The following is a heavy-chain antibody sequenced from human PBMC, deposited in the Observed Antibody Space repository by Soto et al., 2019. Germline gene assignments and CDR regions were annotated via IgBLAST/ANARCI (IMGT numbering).Heavy chain of an antibody. CDR2: ISYDGSNK. CDR3: ARDPYYDYYDTPGYFDY. V-gene: IGHV3-30-3*01. Sequence: QVQLVESGGGVVQPGRSLRLSCAASGFTFSSYAMHWVRQAPGKGLEWVAVISYDGSNKYYADSVKGRFTISRDNSKNTLYLQMNSLRAEDTAVYYCARDPYYDYYDTPGYFDYWGQGTLVTVSS. D-gene: IGHD3-22*01. J-gene: IGHJ4*02. CDR1: GFTFSSYA.